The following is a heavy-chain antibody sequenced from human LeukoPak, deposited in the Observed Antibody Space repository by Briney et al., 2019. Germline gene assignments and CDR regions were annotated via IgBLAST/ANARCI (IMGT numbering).Heavy chain of an antibody. CDR2: INPDSGGT. D-gene: IGHD5-12*01. CDR1: GYTFNDYY. J-gene: IGHJ5*02. V-gene: IGHV1-2*02. Sequence: GASVKVSCKASGYTFNDYYIHWVRQAPGQGLGWMGWINPDSGGTKYAQKFHGRVTMTRDTSIRTVYMELSRLTYDDTAVFYCTREARAGNWFDPWGQGTLVTVSS. CDR3: TREARAGNWFDP.